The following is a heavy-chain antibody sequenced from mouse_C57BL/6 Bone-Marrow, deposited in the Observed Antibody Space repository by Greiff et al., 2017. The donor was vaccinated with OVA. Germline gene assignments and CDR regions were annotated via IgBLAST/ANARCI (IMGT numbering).Heavy chain of an antibody. CDR2: IHPNSGST. CDR1: GYTFTSYW. J-gene: IGHJ1*03. V-gene: IGHV1-64*01. D-gene: IGHD1-1*01. CDR3: LYYYGSSYWYFDV. Sequence: VQLQQPGAELVKPGASVKLSCKASGYTFTSYWMHWVKQRPGQGLEWIGMIHPNSGSTNYNEKFKSKATLTVDKSSSTAYMQLSSLTSEDSAVYYGLYYYGSSYWYFDVWGTGTTVTVSS.